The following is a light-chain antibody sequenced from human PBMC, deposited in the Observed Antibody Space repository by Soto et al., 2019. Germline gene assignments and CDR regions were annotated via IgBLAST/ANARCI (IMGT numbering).Light chain of an antibody. CDR1: QSISSW. J-gene: IGKJ1*01. CDR2: KAS. Sequence: DIQMTQSPSTLSASVGDRVTITCRASQSISSWLAWYQQKPGKAPKLLIYKASSLESGVTSRFSGSGSGTEFTLTISSLQPDDFATYYCQQYNSYSGTFGQGTKVEIK. V-gene: IGKV1-5*03. CDR3: QQYNSYSGT.